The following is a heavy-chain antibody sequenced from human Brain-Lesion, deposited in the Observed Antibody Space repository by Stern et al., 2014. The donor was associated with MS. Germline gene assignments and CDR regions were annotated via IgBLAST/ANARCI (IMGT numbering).Heavy chain of an antibody. CDR2: IIPIFGSP. J-gene: IGHJ5*02. CDR1: GGTFGTYP. Sequence: QVQPVESGPEVKKPGSSVQVSCKASGGTFGTYPITWLRQPPGQGLEWMGRIIPIFGSPNYAQKFQGRVTITADRSTTTVYMKLSSLKSDDAAVYYCAKDGPALVTNWFDPWGRGTLVTVSS. D-gene: IGHD5-18*01. CDR3: AKDGPALVTNWFDP. V-gene: IGHV1-69*06.